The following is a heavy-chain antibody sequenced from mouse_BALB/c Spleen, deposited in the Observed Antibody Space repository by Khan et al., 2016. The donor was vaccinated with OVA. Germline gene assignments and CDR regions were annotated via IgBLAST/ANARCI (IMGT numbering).Heavy chain of an antibody. CDR3: ARHNYGPFAY. CDR1: GFTFSTYA. CDR2: INTGGDYI. D-gene: IGHD1-1*01. Sequence: EVELVESGGDLVKPGGSLKLSCAASGFTFSTYAMSWVRQTPDKRLEWVATINTGGDYIYYPDSVKGRFTISRDNAKHTLYLQMSRLRSEDTAMYYCARHNYGPFAYWGQGTLVTVSA. J-gene: IGHJ3*01. V-gene: IGHV5-6*01.